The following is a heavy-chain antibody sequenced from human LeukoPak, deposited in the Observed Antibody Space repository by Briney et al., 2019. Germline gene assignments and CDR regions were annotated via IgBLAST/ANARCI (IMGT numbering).Heavy chain of an antibody. V-gene: IGHV4-34*01. CDR2: INHSGST. Sequence: SETLSLTCAVYGGSFSGYYWSWIRQPPGKGLEWIGEINHSGSTNYNPSLKSRVTISVDTSKSQFSLKLSSVTAADTAVYYCASLAVAGTGSSTSFDYWGQGTLVTVSS. CDR3: ASLAVAGTGSSTSFDY. CDR1: GGSFSGYY. D-gene: IGHD6-19*01. J-gene: IGHJ4*02.